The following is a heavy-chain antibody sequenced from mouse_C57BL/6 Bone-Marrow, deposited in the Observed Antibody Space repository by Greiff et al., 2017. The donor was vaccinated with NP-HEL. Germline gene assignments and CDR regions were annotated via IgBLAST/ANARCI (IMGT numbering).Heavy chain of an antibody. CDR3: ARCPGYAMDY. CDR2: IYPGDGDT. CDR1: GYAFSSSW. Sequence: QVQLQQSGPELVKPGASVKISCKASGYAFSSSWMNWVKQRPGKGLEWIGRIYPGDGDTNYNGKFKGKATLTADKSSSTAYMQLSSLTSEDSAVYFCARCPGYAMDYWGQGTSVTVSS. J-gene: IGHJ4*01. V-gene: IGHV1-82*01.